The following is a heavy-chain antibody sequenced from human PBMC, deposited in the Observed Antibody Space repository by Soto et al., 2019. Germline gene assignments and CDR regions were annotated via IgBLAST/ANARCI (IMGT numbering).Heavy chain of an antibody. CDR2: ISYDGSNK. CDR1: GFTFSSYG. D-gene: IGHD4-17*01. Sequence: QVQLVESGGGVVQPGRSLRLSCAASGFTFSSYGMHWVRQAPGKGLVWVAVISYDGSNKYYADSVKGRFTISRDNSKNTLYLQMNSLRAEDTAVYYCAKENTLCGDYSFDYWGQGTLVTVSS. J-gene: IGHJ4*02. V-gene: IGHV3-30*18. CDR3: AKENTLCGDYSFDY.